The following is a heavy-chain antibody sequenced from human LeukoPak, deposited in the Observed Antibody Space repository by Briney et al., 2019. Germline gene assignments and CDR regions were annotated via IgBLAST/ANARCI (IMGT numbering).Heavy chain of an antibody. D-gene: IGHD3-9*01. CDR2: IYPRDSDI. V-gene: IGHV5-51*01. CDR3: ARLVKFDILTGYSSSYFDY. J-gene: IGHJ4*02. Sequence: GESLKISCKGSGYSFTTYWIAWVRQMPGKGLEWMGIIYPRDSDIRYNPPFQGQVTISADKSISTAYLQWSSLKASDTAMYYCARLVKFDILTGYSSSYFDYWGQGTLVTVSS. CDR1: GYSFTTYW.